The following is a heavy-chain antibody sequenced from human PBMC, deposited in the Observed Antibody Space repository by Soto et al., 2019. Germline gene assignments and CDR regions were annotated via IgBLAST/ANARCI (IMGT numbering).Heavy chain of an antibody. J-gene: IGHJ4*02. CDR3: ARGGLLPDY. Sequence: QLQLQESGSGLVKPSQTLSLTCAVSGGSISSGGYSWSWIRQPPGKGLEWIGYISHSGSTYFNPSLKSRVTISVDRSKNQFSLKLSSVTAADTPVYYCARGGLLPDYWGQGTLVTVSS. CDR2: ISHSGST. CDR1: GGSISSGGYS. V-gene: IGHV4-30-2*01. D-gene: IGHD6-19*01.